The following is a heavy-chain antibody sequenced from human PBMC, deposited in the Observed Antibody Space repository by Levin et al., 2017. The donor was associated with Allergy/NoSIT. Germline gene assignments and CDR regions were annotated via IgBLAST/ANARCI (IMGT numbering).Heavy chain of an antibody. CDR2: IIPIFGTA. CDR1: GGTFSSYA. D-gene: IGHD3-10*01. J-gene: IGHJ5*02. CDR3: ARAEVYGSGSYGFDP. Sequence: SVKVSCKASGGTFSSYAISWVRQAPGQGLEWMGGIIPIFGTANYAQKFQGRVTITADESTSTAYMELSSLRSEDTAVYYCARAEVYGSGSYGFDPWGQGTLVTVSS. V-gene: IGHV1-69*13.